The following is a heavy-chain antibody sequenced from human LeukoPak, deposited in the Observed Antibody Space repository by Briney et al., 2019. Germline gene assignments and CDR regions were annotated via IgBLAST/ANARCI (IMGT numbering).Heavy chain of an antibody. D-gene: IGHD6-19*01. V-gene: IGHV3-7*01. CDR2: INQDGSEK. Sequence: GGSLRLSCAASELIVSSTYMTWVRQAPGKGLEWVANINQDGSEKYYVDSVKGRFSISRDNAKNSLYLQMNSLRVEDTAVYYCAGGFSSYHWGQGTLVTVSS. CDR3: AGGFSSYH. J-gene: IGHJ1*01. CDR1: ELIVSSTY.